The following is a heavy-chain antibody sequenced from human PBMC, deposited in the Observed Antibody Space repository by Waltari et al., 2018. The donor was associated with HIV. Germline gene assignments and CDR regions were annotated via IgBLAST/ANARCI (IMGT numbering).Heavy chain of an antibody. J-gene: IGHJ3*02. CDR2: SDLGASDV. CDR1: GITSTNFW. Sequence: EVQLVQSGAEVKKPGESLKISCQASGITSTNFWIGWVRQMPGKGLEWMGGSDLGASDVRYHPSFECHVTIAADRSTGTAYLQWTTLRAPDSATYYCARRLIMVGRLIVDTFDIWGQWTVVTVSS. D-gene: IGHD3-16*02. CDR3: ARRLIMVGRLIVDTFDI. V-gene: IGHV5-51*01.